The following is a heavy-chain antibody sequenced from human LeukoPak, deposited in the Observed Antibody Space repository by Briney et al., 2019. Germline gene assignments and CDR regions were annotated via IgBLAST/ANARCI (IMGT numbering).Heavy chain of an antibody. CDR3: ARGGGRGDYNERYYFDY. V-gene: IGHV3-48*04. Sequence: GGSLRLSCAASGFTFSSYGMSWVRQAAGKGPEWISYISSSGSTIFYSDSVKGRFTISRDNAKNSLHLQMNSLTAEDTAVYYCARGGGRGDYNERYYFDYWGQGTLVTVSS. CDR2: ISSSGSTI. CDR1: GFTFSSYG. J-gene: IGHJ4*02. D-gene: IGHD3-22*01.